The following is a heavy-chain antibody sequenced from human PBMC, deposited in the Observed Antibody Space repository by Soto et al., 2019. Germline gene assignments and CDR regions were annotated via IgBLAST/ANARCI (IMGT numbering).Heavy chain of an antibody. CDR3: TKLWGYYFES. Sequence: GGSLRLSCTASGFSVNDNYMAWVRQAPGKSPEWVAVIFTRGTAHYADTVTGRFTFSRDNSKRTLNLQLNNLRAEDTAVYYCTKLWGYYFESWGQGTLVTVSS. J-gene: IGHJ4*02. CDR2: IFTRGTA. D-gene: IGHD3-22*01. V-gene: IGHV3-53*01. CDR1: GFSVNDNY.